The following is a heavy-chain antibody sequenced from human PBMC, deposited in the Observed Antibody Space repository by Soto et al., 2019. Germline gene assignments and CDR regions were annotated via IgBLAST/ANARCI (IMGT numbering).Heavy chain of an antibody. CDR1: GGTFNTYA. J-gene: IGHJ4*02. V-gene: IGHV1-69*13. D-gene: IGHD6-19*01. Sequence: SVKVSCKTSGGTFNTYAIYWVRQAPGQGLEWMGAIIPLFGTADYAQKFQGRVTITADESTSTAYMELSSLRSEDTAVYYCARPKGSYSSGYYSFDYWGQGTLVTVSS. CDR2: IIPLFGTA. CDR3: ARPKGSYSSGYYSFDY.